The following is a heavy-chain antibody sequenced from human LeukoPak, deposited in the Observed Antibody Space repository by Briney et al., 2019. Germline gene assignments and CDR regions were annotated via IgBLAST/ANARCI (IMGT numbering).Heavy chain of an antibody. CDR2: VSYDGSNK. J-gene: IGHJ5*02. Sequence: PGRSLRLSCAASGFTFSSYGMHWVRQAPGKGLEWVAVVSYDGSNKYYADSVKGRFTISRDNAKNSLYLQMNSLRAEDTAVYYCARDRPVTIFGVVATVNWFDPWGQGTLVTVSS. CDR3: ARDRPVTIFGVVATVNWFDP. V-gene: IGHV3-30*03. CDR1: GFTFSSYG. D-gene: IGHD3-3*01.